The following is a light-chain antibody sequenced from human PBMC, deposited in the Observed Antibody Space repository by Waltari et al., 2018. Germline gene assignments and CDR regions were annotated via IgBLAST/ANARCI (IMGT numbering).Light chain of an antibody. J-gene: IGKJ1*01. CDR3: QQYNSYPPT. CDR2: GAF. Sequence: DIQMTQSPYSLSASVGDRVHITCRASQGVGSWLAWYQQKPERAPKSLIYGAFSLQSGVPSGFSGSGSGTHFTLTISSLQPEDFATYYCQQYNSYPPTFGQGTKVEIK. V-gene: IGKV1D-16*01. CDR1: QGVGSW.